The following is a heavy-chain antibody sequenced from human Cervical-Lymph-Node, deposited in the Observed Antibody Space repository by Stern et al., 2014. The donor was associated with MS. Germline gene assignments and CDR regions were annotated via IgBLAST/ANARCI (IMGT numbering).Heavy chain of an antibody. CDR3: ARVDGGWFDL. CDR1: GYDFTSQW. Sequence: EVQLVESGAGVKKPGESLNISCKSSGYDFTSQWIGWVRQMPGKGLEWMGIIYPGDSDTRYSPSFQGQVNISVDKSINTAYLQWSSLTASDTGMYFCARVDGGWFDLWGPGTLVTVSS. J-gene: IGHJ5*02. CDR2: IYPGDSDT. D-gene: IGHD2-15*01. V-gene: IGHV5-51*01.